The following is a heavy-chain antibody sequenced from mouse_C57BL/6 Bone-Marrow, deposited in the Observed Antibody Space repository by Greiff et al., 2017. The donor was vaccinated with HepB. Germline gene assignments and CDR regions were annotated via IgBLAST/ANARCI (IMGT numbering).Heavy chain of an antibody. CDR1: GYAFSSSW. V-gene: IGHV1-82*01. Sequence: VKLMESGPELVKPGASVKISCKASGYAFSSSWMNWVKQRPGKGLEWIGRIYPGDGDTNYNGKFKGKATLTADKSSSTAYMQLSSLTSEDSAVYFCARGPYYAMDYWGQGTSVTVSS. CDR3: ARGPYYAMDY. J-gene: IGHJ4*01. CDR2: IYPGDGDT.